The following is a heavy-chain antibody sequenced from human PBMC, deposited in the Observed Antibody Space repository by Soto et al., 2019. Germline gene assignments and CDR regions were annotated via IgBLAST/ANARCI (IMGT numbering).Heavy chain of an antibody. CDR3: AKDQGQYDILTGKLNQFDY. V-gene: IGHV3-23*01. D-gene: IGHD3-9*01. J-gene: IGHJ4*02. Sequence: PGGSLRLSCAASGFTFSSYAMSWVRQAPGKGLEWVSAISGSGGSTYYADSVKGRFTISRDNSKNTLYLQMNSLRAEDTAVYYCAKDQGQYDILTGKLNQFDYWGQATLVTVSS. CDR1: GFTFSSYA. CDR2: ISGSGGST.